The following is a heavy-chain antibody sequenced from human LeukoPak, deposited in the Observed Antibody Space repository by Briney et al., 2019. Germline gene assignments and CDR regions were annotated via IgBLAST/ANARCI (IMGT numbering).Heavy chain of an antibody. D-gene: IGHD3-22*01. J-gene: IGHJ3*02. Sequence: GGSLRLSCVASGITVSANYMTWVRQAPGKGLEWVSVLYSGGTTYYADSVKGRFTVSRDDSKNTLYLQMNSLRAEDTAVYYCAREYYYDSSGLLGNAFDIWGQGTMVTVSS. CDR3: AREYYYDSSGLLGNAFDI. V-gene: IGHV3-66*01. CDR2: LYSGGTT. CDR1: GITVSANY.